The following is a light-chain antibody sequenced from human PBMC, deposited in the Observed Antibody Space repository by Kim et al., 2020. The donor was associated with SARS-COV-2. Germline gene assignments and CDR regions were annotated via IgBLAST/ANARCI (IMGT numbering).Light chain of an antibody. CDR2: WAS. J-gene: IGKJ4*01. Sequence: DTINCKSSQSVLYSSNNKNYLAWYQQKPGQPLKLLIYWASTRESGVPDRFSGSGSGTDFTLTISSLQAEDVAVYYCQQYYSSPLTFGGGTKVDIK. CDR3: QQYYSSPLT. V-gene: IGKV4-1*01. CDR1: QSVLYSSNNKNY.